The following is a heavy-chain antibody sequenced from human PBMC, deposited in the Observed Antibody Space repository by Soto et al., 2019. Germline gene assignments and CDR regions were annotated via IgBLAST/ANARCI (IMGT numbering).Heavy chain of an antibody. J-gene: IGHJ6*03. Sequence: SETLSLTCTVSGGSISSYYWSWIRQPPGKGLEWIGYIYYSGSTNYNPSLKSRVTISVDTSKNQFSLKLSSVTAADTAVYYCARGWDIVVVPAAPGGVYMDVWGKGTTVTVSS. CDR1: GGSISSYY. CDR3: ARGWDIVVVPAAPGGVYMDV. D-gene: IGHD2-2*01. V-gene: IGHV4-59*12. CDR2: IYYSGST.